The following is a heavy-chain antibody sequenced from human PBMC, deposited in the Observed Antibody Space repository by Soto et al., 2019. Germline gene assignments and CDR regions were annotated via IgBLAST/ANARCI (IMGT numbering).Heavy chain of an antibody. CDR2: INPNSGGT. D-gene: IGHD2-8*01. CDR3: ARGYCINGVCR. CDR1: GYTFTGYY. V-gene: IGHV1-2*02. J-gene: IGHJ4*02. Sequence: QVQLVQSGAEVKKPGASVKVSCKASGYTFTGYYIHWVRQAPGQGLEWVGWINPNSGGTNYAQKFQGRVTMTRDTSMSTAYMELSRLIYDDTAVYDCARGYCINGVCRWGQGTLLTVSS.